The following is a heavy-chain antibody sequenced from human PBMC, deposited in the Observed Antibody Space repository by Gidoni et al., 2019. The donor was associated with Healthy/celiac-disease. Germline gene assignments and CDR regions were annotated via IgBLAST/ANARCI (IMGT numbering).Heavy chain of an antibody. Sequence: QVQLVESGGGVVQPGRSLRLPCAASGFTFSSYAMHWVRQAPGKGLEWVAVISYDGSNKYYADSVKGRFTISRDNSKNTLYLQMNSLRAEDTAVYYCARDLGGSGSYSNWFDPWGQGTLVTVSS. V-gene: IGHV3-30*04. CDR1: GFTFSSYA. J-gene: IGHJ5*02. CDR3: ARDLGGSGSYSNWFDP. D-gene: IGHD3-10*01. CDR2: ISYDGSNK.